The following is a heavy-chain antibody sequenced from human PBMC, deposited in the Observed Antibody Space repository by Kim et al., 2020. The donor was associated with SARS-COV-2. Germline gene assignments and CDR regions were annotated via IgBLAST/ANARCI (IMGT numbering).Heavy chain of an antibody. CDR2: ISPYNGNT. V-gene: IGHV1-18*04. Sequence: ASVKVSCKTSGYSFAAYPISWVRQAPGQGFEWMGWISPYNGNTNFADTFRRRVTLTTDTSTTTVYMELRSLRPDDTAVYFCARGPREDHAFDYWGQGTLLTVSS. CDR3: ARGPREDHAFDY. J-gene: IGHJ4*02. CDR1: GYSFAAYP.